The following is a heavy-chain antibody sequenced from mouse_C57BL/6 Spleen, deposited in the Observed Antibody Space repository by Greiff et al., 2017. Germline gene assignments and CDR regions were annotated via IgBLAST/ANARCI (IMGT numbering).Heavy chain of an antibody. J-gene: IGHJ4*01. CDR1: GYTFTSYW. Sequence: VQLKQPGAELVRPGSSVKLSCKASGYTFTSYWMHWVKQRPIQGLEWIGNIDPSDSETHYNQKFKDKATLTVDKSSSTAYMQLSSLTSEDSAVYYCARGDVTDAMDYWGQGTSVTVSS. CDR3: ARGDVTDAMDY. V-gene: IGHV1-52*01. CDR2: IDPSDSET. D-gene: IGHD2-1*01.